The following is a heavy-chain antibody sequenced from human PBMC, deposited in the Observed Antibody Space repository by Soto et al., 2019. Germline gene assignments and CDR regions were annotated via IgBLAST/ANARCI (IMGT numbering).Heavy chain of an antibody. CDR3: ARNGDYYDSSGYPGLFDY. J-gene: IGHJ4*02. Sequence: TSETLSLTCTVSGGSISSSSYYWGWIRQPPGKRLEWIGSIYYSGSTYYNPSLKSRVTISVDTSKNQFSLKLSSVTAADTAVYYCARNGDYYDSSGYPGLFDYWGQGTLVTVSS. CDR1: GGSISSSSYY. V-gene: IGHV4-39*01. D-gene: IGHD3-22*01. CDR2: IYYSGST.